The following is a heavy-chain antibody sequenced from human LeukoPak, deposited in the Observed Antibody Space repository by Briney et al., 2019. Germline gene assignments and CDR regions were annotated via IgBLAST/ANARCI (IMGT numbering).Heavy chain of an antibody. Sequence: SETLSLTCTVSGGSISSSSYYWGWIRQPPGRGLEWIGSIYYSGSTYYNPSLKSRVTISVDTSKNQFSLKLSSVTAADTAVYYCARGLYIDPWGQGTLVTVSS. CDR3: ARGLYIDP. D-gene: IGHD2-8*01. CDR1: GGSISSSSYY. V-gene: IGHV4-39*07. J-gene: IGHJ5*02. CDR2: IYYSGST.